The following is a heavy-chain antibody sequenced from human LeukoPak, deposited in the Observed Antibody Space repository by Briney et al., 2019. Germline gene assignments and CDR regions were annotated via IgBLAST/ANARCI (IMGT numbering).Heavy chain of an antibody. CDR1: GGSITSGSYY. CDR3: ARDSSSASDY. D-gene: IGHD6-13*01. Sequence: PSQTLSLTCTVSGGSITSGSYYWSWIRQPAGKGLEWIGRIYTSGTTNYNSSLKSRVTISVDTSKNQISLRLSSVTAADTAVYYCARDSSSASDYWGQGTLVTVSS. CDR2: IYTSGTT. J-gene: IGHJ4*02. V-gene: IGHV4-61*02.